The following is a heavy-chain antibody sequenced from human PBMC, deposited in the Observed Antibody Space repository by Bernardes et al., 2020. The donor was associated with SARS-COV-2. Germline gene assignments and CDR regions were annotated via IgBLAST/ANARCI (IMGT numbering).Heavy chain of an antibody. CDR1: GYTFPEYD. V-gene: IGHV1-18*01. D-gene: IGHD4-17*01. J-gene: IGHJ4*02. Sequence: ASVKVSCKASGYTFPEYDITWVRQAPGQGLEWMGCISVYNGNIRYSQKFQGRVTMTTETSTNTAYMELRRLRSDDTALYYCARGYGDYVDYWGQGTLVTVS. CDR2: ISVYNGNI. CDR3: ARGYGDYVDY.